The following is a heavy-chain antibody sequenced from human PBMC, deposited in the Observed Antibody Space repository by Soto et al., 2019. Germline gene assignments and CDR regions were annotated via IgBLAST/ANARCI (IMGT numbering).Heavy chain of an antibody. V-gene: IGHV3-23*01. CDR2: ITGNGDTT. CDR3: AKIDGYFDY. D-gene: IGHD3-22*01. CDR1: VFTFINTG. J-gene: IGHJ4*02. Sequence: GGPLRASCAVPVFTFINTGMSWVRQAPGQGLEWVSAITGNGDTTYYADSVKGRFTISRDNSKSTLYLQMNSLRAEDTAVYYCAKIDGYFDYWGQGTLVTVSS.